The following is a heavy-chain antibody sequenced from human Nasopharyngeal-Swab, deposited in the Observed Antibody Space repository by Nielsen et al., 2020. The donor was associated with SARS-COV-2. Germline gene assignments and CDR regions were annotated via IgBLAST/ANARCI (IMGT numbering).Heavy chain of an antibody. J-gene: IGHJ4*02. CDR2: IYYSGST. CDR1: GGSISGSSYY. Sequence: SETLSLTCTVSGGSISGSSYYWGWIRQPPGKGLEWIGSIYYSGSTYYNPSLKSRVTISVDTSKNQFSLKLSSVTAADTAVYYCARPRADYYDSSGYWGQGTLVTVSS. V-gene: IGHV4-39*01. D-gene: IGHD3-22*01. CDR3: ARPRADYYDSSGY.